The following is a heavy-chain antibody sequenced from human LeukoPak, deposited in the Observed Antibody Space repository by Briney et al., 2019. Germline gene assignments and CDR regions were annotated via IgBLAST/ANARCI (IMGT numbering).Heavy chain of an antibody. CDR1: GGSISSSTYY. CDR3: ARDVYTSGWYRSFDY. V-gene: IGHV4-39*07. J-gene: IGHJ4*02. D-gene: IGHD6-19*01. Sequence: SETLSLTCTVSGGSISSSTYYWGWIRQPPGKGLEWIGSVYYSGSTYYNPSLKSRVTISLDTSKNQFSLKLSSVTAADTAVYYCARDVYTSGWYRSFDYWGQGTLVTVSS. CDR2: VYYSGST.